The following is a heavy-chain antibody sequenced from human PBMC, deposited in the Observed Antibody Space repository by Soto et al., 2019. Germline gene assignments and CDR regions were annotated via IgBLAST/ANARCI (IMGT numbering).Heavy chain of an antibody. CDR3: AHRLHRTVFGLVRTIVIYFDL. V-gene: IGHV2-5*02. D-gene: IGHD3-3*01. CDR1: GFSLTTSGVG. Sequence: QITLNESGPTPVKPRQTLTLTCTFTGFSLTTSGVGVGWIRQSPGKAPEWLALIYWDDDKRYSPSLKSTLTITKHTSKDPVVLTMADLDPADTVTHYCAHRLHRTVFGLVRTIVIYFDLWGPGTPVAVSS. CDR2: IYWDDDK. J-gene: IGHJ4*02.